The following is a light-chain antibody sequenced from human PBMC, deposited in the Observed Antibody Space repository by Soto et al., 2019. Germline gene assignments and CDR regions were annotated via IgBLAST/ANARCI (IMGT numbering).Light chain of an antibody. Sequence: QSALTQPASVSGSPGQSITISCTRSSTDFENYNLVSWYQHCPDKAPKLIIYEGTKRPSEISDRFSGSESDTTASLIISGLQPEDEADYYCSSYAGSSARVVFGGGNKVTVL. CDR2: EGT. V-gene: IGLV2-23*01. CDR3: SSYAGSSARVV. CDR1: STDFENYNL. J-gene: IGLJ2*01.